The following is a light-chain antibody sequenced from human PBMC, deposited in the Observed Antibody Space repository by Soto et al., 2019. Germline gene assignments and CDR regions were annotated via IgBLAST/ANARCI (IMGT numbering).Light chain of an antibody. CDR3: AAWDDSRVV. Sequence: QSVLTQPPSASGTPGQRVTISCSGSSSNIGSNTVNWYQQLPGTAPKLLIYSNNQRPSGVPDRFSGSKSGTSASLVISGLQSEDEADYYCAAWDDSRVVFGGGTQLTVL. V-gene: IGLV1-44*01. CDR2: SNN. J-gene: IGLJ2*01. CDR1: SSNIGSNT.